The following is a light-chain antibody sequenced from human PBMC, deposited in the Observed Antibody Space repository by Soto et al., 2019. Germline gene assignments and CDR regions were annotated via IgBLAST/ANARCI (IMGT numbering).Light chain of an antibody. V-gene: IGKV1-27*01. CDR2: AAS. CDR3: QKYNSASPLT. J-gene: IGKJ4*01. Sequence: DIQMTQSPSSLSASVGDRVTITCRASQGISNYLAWYQQKPGKVPKRLIYAASTLQSGVPSRFSGSGSGTDFTLTISSLQPEDVATYYCQKYNSASPLTFGGGTKVEIK. CDR1: QGISNY.